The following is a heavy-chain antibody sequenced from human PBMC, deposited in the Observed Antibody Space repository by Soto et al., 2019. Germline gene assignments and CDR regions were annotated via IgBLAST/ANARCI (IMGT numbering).Heavy chain of an antibody. CDR1: GGSISSSNW. CDR2: IYHSGST. V-gene: IGHV4-4*02. D-gene: IGHD3-10*01. CDR3: ARRWGEGRVDY. J-gene: IGHJ4*02. Sequence: QVQLRESGPGLVKPSGALCLTCAVSGGSISSSNWWSWVRQPPGKGLEWIGEIYHSGSTNYKPSLKSRVTISVDKPRKQCSLKLSSVTDADTAVYYCARRWGEGRVDYWGQGTLVTGSS.